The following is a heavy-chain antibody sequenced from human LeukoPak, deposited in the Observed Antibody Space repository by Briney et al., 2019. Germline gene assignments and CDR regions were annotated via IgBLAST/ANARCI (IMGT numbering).Heavy chain of an antibody. V-gene: IGHV3-48*03. J-gene: IGHJ4*02. CDR3: ATLAPGYYHDY. Sequence: PGGSLRLSCAASGFTFSSYEMNWVRQAPGKGLEWVSYISGSGNTIYYADSVKGRFTISRDNAKNSLYLQMNSLRAEDTAVYYCATLAPGYYHDYWGQGTLVTVSS. D-gene: IGHD3-22*01. CDR2: ISGSGNTI. CDR1: GFTFSSYE.